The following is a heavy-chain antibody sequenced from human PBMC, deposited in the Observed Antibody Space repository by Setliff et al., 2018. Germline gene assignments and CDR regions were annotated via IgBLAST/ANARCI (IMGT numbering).Heavy chain of an antibody. V-gene: IGHV4-61*09. Sequence: SETLSLTCTVSGDSISSGSYYWTWIRQPAGKGLEWIGHFHTGGSTNYNRSLRSRVSISVDTFKNQFSLKLSSVTAADTATYYCARAGPTVTFFRVLVISWWDPWGQGSLVTVS. CDR2: FHTGGST. CDR3: ARAGPTVTFFRVLVISWWDP. J-gene: IGHJ5*02. CDR1: GDSISSGSYY. D-gene: IGHD3-3*01.